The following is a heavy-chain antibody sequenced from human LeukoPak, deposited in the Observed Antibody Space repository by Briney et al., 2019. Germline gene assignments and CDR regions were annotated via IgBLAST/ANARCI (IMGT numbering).Heavy chain of an antibody. CDR3: ARLGGLAAAGVRYFDY. D-gene: IGHD6-13*01. Sequence: PSETLSLTCTVSGGSISSYYWSWIRQHPGKGLEWIGYIYYSGSTYYNPSLKSRVTISVDTSKNQFSLKLSSVTAADTAVYYCARLGGLAAAGVRYFDYWGQGALVTVSS. CDR1: GGSISSYY. V-gene: IGHV4-59*06. CDR2: IYYSGST. J-gene: IGHJ4*02.